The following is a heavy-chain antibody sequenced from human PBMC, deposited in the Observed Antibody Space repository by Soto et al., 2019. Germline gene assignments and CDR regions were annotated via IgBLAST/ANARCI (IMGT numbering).Heavy chain of an antibody. Sequence: QVQLVESGGGVVQPGRSLRLSCAASGFTFSSYGMHWVRQAPGKGLEWVVVISYDGSNKYYADSVKGRFTISRDNSKNTLYLQMNSLRAEDTAVYYCAKDLGGDFDYWGQGTLVTVSS. D-gene: IGHD3-16*01. CDR2: ISYDGSNK. V-gene: IGHV3-30*18. J-gene: IGHJ4*02. CDR1: GFTFSSYG. CDR3: AKDLGGDFDY.